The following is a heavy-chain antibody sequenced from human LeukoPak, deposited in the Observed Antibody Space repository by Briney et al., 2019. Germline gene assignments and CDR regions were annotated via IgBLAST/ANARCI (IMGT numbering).Heavy chain of an antibody. CDR2: ISSSSSYI. J-gene: IGHJ4*02. V-gene: IGHV3-21*05. CDR1: GFTFSSYS. D-gene: IGHD1-14*01. CDR3: ARNAGGGYYFDY. Sequence: GGSLRLSCAASGFTFSSYSMNWVRQAPGKGLEWVSYISSSSSYIYYADSVKGRFTISRDNAKNSLYLQMNSLRAEDTAVYYCARNAGGGYYFDYWGQGTLVTVSS.